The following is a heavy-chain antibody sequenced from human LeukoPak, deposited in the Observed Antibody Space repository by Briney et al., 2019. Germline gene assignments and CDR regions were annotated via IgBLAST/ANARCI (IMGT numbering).Heavy chain of an antibody. Sequence: SVKVSCKASGGSFSSYAISWVRQAPGLGLEWMGGIIPIFGTANYAQKFQGRVTITADESTSTAYMELSSLRSEDTAVYYCARDLGIAARGGDYWGQGTLVTVSS. CDR1: GGSFSSYA. CDR2: IIPIFGTA. D-gene: IGHD6-6*01. CDR3: ARDLGIAARGGDY. J-gene: IGHJ4*02. V-gene: IGHV1-69*01.